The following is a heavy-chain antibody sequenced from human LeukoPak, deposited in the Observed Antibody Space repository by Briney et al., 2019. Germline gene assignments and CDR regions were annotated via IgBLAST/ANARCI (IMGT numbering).Heavy chain of an antibody. CDR3: ARIQSAGTSDAFDI. CDR2: TSGYNGHT. D-gene: IGHD3-10*01. J-gene: IGHJ3*02. V-gene: IGHV1-18*01. CDR1: GYTFDTYG. Sequence: ASVKVSCKASGYTFDTYGISWVRQAPGQGVEWRGWTSGYNGHTKYAQKFHDRVTLTTDTSTSTAYMEMRSLRSDDTAVYYCARIQSAGTSDAFDIWGQGTMLTVS.